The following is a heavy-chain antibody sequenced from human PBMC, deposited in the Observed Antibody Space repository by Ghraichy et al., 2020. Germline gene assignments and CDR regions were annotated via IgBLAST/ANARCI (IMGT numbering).Heavy chain of an antibody. V-gene: IGHV3-33*01. D-gene: IGHD3-10*01. Sequence: GGSLRLSCAASGFTFSSFGMHWVRQAPGKGLEWVALIWYDGNTKYSADSVKGRFTISRDNSKNTLYLQMNSVRAEDTVVYYCAREGAYYGSASLYFDYWGQGSLVTVSS. CDR1: GFTFSSFG. CDR2: IWYDGNTK. CDR3: AREGAYYGSASLYFDY. J-gene: IGHJ4*02.